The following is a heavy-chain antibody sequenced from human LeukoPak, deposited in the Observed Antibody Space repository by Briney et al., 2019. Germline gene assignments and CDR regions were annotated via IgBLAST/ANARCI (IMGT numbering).Heavy chain of an antibody. CDR2: IYYSGST. J-gene: IGHJ4*02. CDR1: GGSISSYY. CDR3: ARQAYGSGSYYDY. D-gene: IGHD3-10*01. V-gene: IGHV4-59*01. Sequence: SAALSLTCTVSGGSISSYYWSWIRQPPGKGLEWIGYIYYSGSTNYNPSLKSRVTISVDTSKNQFSLKLSSVTAADTAEYYCARQAYGSGSYYDYWGQGTLVTVSS.